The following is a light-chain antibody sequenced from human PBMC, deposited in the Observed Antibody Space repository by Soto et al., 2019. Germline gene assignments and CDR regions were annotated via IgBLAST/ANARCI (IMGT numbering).Light chain of an antibody. CDR2: SND. V-gene: IGLV1-44*01. Sequence: QSVLTQPPSASGTPGQRVTISCSGSSSNIGTNTVNWYQQFPGTAPELLIYSNDQRPSGVPDRFSGSKSGASASLAIGGLQSDDEADYYGAEWDGGLNGWVCGGGTKATVL. CDR1: SSNIGTNT. J-gene: IGLJ3*02. CDR3: AEWDGGLNGWV.